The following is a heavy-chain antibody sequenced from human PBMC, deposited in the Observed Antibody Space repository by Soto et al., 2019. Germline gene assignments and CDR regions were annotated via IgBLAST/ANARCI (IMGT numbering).Heavy chain of an antibody. CDR1: GGTFSSYA. CDR2: IIPIFGTA. D-gene: IGHD2-21*01. J-gene: IGHJ6*02. CDR3: AREKKNVEIATMYYYYYGMDV. V-gene: IGHV1-69*13. Sequence: GASVKVSCKASGGTFSSYAISWVRQAPGQGLEWMGGIIPIFGTANYAQKFQGRVTITADESTSTAYMELSSLRSEDTAVYYCAREKKNVEIATMYYYYYGMDVWGQGTTVTVAS.